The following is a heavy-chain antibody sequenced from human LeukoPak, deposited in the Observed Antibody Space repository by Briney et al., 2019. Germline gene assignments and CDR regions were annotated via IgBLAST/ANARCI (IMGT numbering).Heavy chain of an antibody. V-gene: IGHV4-59*01. J-gene: IGHJ4*02. D-gene: IGHD3-10*01. CDR3: AWGAGSYRYHY. CDR2: IYYSGST. CDR1: AGSISSYY. Sequence: SETLSLTCPVSAGSISSYYWSWIRQPPGKGLEWIGYIYYSGSTNYNPSLKSRVTISVDTSKNQFSLKLSSVTAADTAVYFCAWGAGSYRYHYWGQGTLVTVSS.